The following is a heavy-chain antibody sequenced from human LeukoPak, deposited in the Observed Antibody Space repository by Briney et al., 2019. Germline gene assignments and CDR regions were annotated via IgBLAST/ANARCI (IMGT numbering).Heavy chain of an antibody. V-gene: IGHV4-39*01. CDR2: IYYSGNT. CDR3: ARLPDYYYYMDV. CDR1: GGSISSSSYY. Sequence: PSETLSLTCTVSGGSISSSSYYWGWIRQPPGKGLEWIGSIYYSGNTYYNPSLKSRVTISVDTSKNQFSLKLSSVTAADTAVYYCARLPDYYYYMDVWGKGTTVTISS. J-gene: IGHJ6*03.